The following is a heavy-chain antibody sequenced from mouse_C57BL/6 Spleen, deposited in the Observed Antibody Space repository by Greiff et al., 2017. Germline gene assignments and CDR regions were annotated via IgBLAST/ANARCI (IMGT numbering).Heavy chain of an antibody. CDR2: IHPNSGST. V-gene: IGHV1-64*01. CDR3: AGNYDWYFDV. Sequence: QVQLQQSGAELVKPGASVKLSCKASGYTFTSYWMHWVKQRPGQGLEWIGMIHPNSGSTNYNEKFKSKATLTVDKSSSTAYMQLSSLTSEDSAVYYCAGNYDWYFDVWGTWTTVTVSS. CDR1: GYTFTSYW. D-gene: IGHD2-1*01. J-gene: IGHJ1*03.